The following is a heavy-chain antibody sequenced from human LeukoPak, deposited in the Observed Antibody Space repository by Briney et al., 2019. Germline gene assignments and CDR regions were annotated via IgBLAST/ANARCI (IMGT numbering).Heavy chain of an antibody. J-gene: IGHJ4*02. V-gene: IGHV3-21*01. CDR2: ISGSSSYI. Sequence: GGSLRLSCAASGFTFSSYSMNWVRQAPGKGPEWVSSISGSSSYIYYADSVKGRFTISRDNAKNSLYLQMNSLRAEDTAVYYCARDQGAITFGGVIEHYFDYWGQGTLVTVSS. CDR1: GFTFSSYS. CDR3: ARDQGAITFGGVIEHYFDY. D-gene: IGHD3-16*02.